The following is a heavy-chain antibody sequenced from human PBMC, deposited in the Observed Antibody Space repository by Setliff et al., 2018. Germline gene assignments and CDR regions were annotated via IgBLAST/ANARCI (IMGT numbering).Heavy chain of an antibody. D-gene: IGHD4-17*01. J-gene: IGHJ5*02. V-gene: IGHV1-2*02. Sequence: GASVKVSCKASGYTFTGYFIHWVRQAPGQGLEWMGWINPNSGGTNYAQKFQGRVTMTRDTSINTAYMELSRLRSDDTAVYSCARSRLYGGWFDPWGQGTLVTVSS. CDR3: ARSRLYGGWFDP. CDR2: INPNSGGT. CDR1: GYTFTGYF.